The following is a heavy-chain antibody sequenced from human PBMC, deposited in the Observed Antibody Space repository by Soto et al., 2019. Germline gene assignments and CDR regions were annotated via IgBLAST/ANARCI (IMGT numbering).Heavy chain of an antibody. D-gene: IGHD1-26*01. CDR3: AHRHRGSYYYGMDV. V-gene: IGHV2-5*02. Sequence: SGPTLVKPTQTLTLTCTFSGFSLSTSGVGVGWIRQPPGKALEWLALIYWDDDKRYSPSLKSRLTITKDNSKNQVVLTMTNMDPVDSATYYCAHRHRGSYYYGMDVWGQGTTVTVSS. J-gene: IGHJ6*02. CDR1: GFSLSTSGVG. CDR2: IYWDDDK.